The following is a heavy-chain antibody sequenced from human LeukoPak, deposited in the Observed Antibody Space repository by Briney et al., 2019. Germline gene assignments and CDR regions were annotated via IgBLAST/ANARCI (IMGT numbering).Heavy chain of an antibody. CDR3: ARLSCSSTSCYSFDY. J-gene: IGHJ4*02. CDR2: IYTSGST. V-gene: IGHV4-4*07. Sequence: SETLSLTCTVSGDSISTYYWSWLRQPAGRGLEWIGRIYTSGSTNYNPSLKSRVTMPVDTSKNQFSLKLGSVTAADTAVYYCARLSCSSTSCYSFDYWGQGTLVTVSS. CDR1: GDSISTYY. D-gene: IGHD2-2*01.